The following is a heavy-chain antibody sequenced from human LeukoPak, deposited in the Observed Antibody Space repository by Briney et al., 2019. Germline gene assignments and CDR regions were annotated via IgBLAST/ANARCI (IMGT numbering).Heavy chain of an antibody. CDR2: INPNSGGT. CDR1: GYTFTGYY. V-gene: IGHV1-2*06. D-gene: IGHD6-13*01. J-gene: IGHJ3*02. CDR3: ARAAGTKALPSDAFDI. Sequence: GASVKVSCKASGYTFTGYYMHWVRQAPGQGLEWMGRINPNSGGTNYAQKFQGRVTMTRDTSISTAYMELSRLRSDDTAVYYCARAAGTKALPSDAFDIWGQGTMVTVSS.